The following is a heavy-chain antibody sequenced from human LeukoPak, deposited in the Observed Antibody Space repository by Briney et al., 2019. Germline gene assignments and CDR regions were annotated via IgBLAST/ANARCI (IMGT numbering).Heavy chain of an antibody. CDR2: IKQDGSEK. J-gene: IGHJ6*02. D-gene: IGHD2-15*01. Sequence: GGSLRLSCAASGFTFSSYWMSWVRQAPGKGLEWVANIKQDGSEKYYVDSVKGRFTISRDNAKNSLYLQMNSLRAEDTAVYYCAREQYCSGGSCYYYINYYYGMDVWGQGTTVTVSS. CDR1: GFTFSSYW. V-gene: IGHV3-7*01. CDR3: AREQYCSGGSCYYYINYYYGMDV.